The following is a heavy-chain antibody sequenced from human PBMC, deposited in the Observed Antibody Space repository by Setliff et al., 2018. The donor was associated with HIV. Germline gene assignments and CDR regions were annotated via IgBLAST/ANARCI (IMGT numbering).Heavy chain of an antibody. CDR2: INHRGST. J-gene: IGHJ6*03. V-gene: IGHV4-34*01. Sequence: SETLSLTCAVYGGSFSGYYWSWIRQPPGKGLEWIGEINHRGSTNYNPSLKSRVTISVDTAKNQFSLKLSSVTAADTAVYYCATASSSSWFTYYYYMDVWGKGTTVTVSS. CDR1: GGSFSGYY. CDR3: ATASSSSWFTYYYYMDV. D-gene: IGHD6-13*01.